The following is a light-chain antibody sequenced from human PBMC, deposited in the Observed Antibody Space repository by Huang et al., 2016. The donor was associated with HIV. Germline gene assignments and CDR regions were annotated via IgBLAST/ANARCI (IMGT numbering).Light chain of an antibody. V-gene: IGKV3-15*01. CDR3: QQYNNWPPIT. J-gene: IGKJ5*01. CDR2: GAS. CDR1: QSVSSN. Sequence: EIVMTQSPVTLSVSPGERATLSCRASQSVSSNLAWYQQKPGQAPRLRIYGASTRATGVPARFSGSGSGTEFTLTISSLQSEDFALYYCQQYNNWPPITFGQGTRLEIK.